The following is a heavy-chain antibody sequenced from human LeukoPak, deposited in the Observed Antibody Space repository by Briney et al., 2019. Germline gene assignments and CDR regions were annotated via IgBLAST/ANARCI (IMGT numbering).Heavy chain of an antibody. CDR1: GGSISNTLYY. D-gene: IGHD3-10*01. J-gene: IGHJ6*03. CDR2: IYYSRST. V-gene: IGHV4-39*07. CDR3: ARASMVRGYYYYYMDV. Sequence: PSETLSLTCTVSGGSISNTLYYWAWLRQPPGKGLESIGSIYYSRSTYYSPSLKSRVTISVDTSKNQFSLKLSSVTAADTAVYYCARASMVRGYYYYYMDVWGKGTTVTVSS.